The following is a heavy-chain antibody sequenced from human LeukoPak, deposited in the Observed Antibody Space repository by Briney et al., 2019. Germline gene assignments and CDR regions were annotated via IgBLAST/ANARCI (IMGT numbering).Heavy chain of an antibody. CDR1: GFTFSSYA. CDR2: ISGSGGIS. Sequence: PGGSLRLSCAASGFTFSSYAMSWVRQAPGKGLEWVSTISGSGGISYYVDSVKGRFIISRDNAKNSLYLQMNSLRAEDTAVYYCAELGITMIGGVWGKGTTVTISS. J-gene: IGHJ6*04. CDR3: AELGITMIGGV. V-gene: IGHV3-23*01. D-gene: IGHD3-10*02.